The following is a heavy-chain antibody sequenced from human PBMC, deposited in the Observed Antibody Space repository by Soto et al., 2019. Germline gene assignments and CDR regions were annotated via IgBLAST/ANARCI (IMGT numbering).Heavy chain of an antibody. V-gene: IGHV3-74*01. Sequence: SGGSLRLSCAASGFTFSSYWMHWVRQAPGKGLVWVSRINGDGSSTTHADSVRGRFTISRDNTKNTLYLQMNSLRAEDTAVYYCTRDAYYDFWSGYSAYYYYYMDVWGKGITVTVAS. J-gene: IGHJ6*03. CDR2: INGDGSST. CDR1: GFTFSSYW. D-gene: IGHD3-3*01. CDR3: TRDAYYDFWSGYSAYYYYYMDV.